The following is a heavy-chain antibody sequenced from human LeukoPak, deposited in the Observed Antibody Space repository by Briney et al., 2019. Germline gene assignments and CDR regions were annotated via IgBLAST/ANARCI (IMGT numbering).Heavy chain of an antibody. V-gene: IGHV3-23*01. CDR3: AKCPPYCTNGICYTQKYYFDY. D-gene: IGHD2-8*01. CDR2: ISGSGGST. Sequence: GGSLRLSCAASGFTFSSYAMSWVRQAPGKGLEWVSAISGSGGSTYYADSVKGRFTISRDNSKNTLYLQMNSLRAEDTAVYYCAKCPPYCTNGICYTQKYYFDYWGQGTLVTVSS. J-gene: IGHJ4*02. CDR1: GFTFSSYA.